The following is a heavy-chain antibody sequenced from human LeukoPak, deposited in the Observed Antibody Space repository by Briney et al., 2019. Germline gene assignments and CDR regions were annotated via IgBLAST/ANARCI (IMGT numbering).Heavy chain of an antibody. CDR2: IGSTGSTI. V-gene: IGHV3-48*03. D-gene: IGHD3-10*01. J-gene: IGHJ4*01. Sequence: GESLRLSCAASGFTFTSYEMNWVRQAPGKGLEWVSYIGSTGSTISYADSVKGRFTISRDNGKNSMHLQMNSLRAEDTAVYYCVRGAGAWFGELTFLFEFWGHGTLVTVSS. CDR1: GFTFTSYE. CDR3: VRGAGAWFGELTFLFEF.